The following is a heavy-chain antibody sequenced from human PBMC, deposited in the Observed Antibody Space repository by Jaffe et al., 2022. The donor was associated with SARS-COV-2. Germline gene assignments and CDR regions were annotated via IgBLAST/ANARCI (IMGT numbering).Heavy chain of an antibody. V-gene: IGHV3-11*01. Sequence: QVQLVESGGGLVKPGGSLRLSCAASGFNFSDYYMSWVRQAPGKGLEWVSYISDRGTVSYADSVKGRFTVSRDNAQNSLYLQMNSLRAEDTAVYYCARDRSILSLVAVSGPILDCWGQGTLVTVSS. CDR1: GFNFSDYY. J-gene: IGHJ4*02. CDR2: ISDRGTV. CDR3: ARDRSILSLVAVSGPILDC. D-gene: IGHD6-19*01.